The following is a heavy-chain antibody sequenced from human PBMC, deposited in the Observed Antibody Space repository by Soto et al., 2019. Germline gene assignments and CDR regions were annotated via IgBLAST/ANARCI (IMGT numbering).Heavy chain of an antibody. Sequence: QVQLQESGPGLLKPSQTLSLTCSVSGGSISSCVYYWCWIRQPPGKGLEWIGYIYYSGSTYYNPSLKSRVTISVDTSKNQFSLKLSSVTAADTAVYYCARERPDGSRLDPWGQGTLVTVSS. CDR1: GGSISSCVYY. CDR2: IYYSGST. CDR3: ARERPDGSRLDP. D-gene: IGHD6-13*01. V-gene: IGHV4-30-4*01. J-gene: IGHJ5*02.